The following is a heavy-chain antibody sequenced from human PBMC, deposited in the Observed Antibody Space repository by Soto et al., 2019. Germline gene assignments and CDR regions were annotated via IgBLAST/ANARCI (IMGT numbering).Heavy chain of an antibody. CDR2: ISGSGDST. CDR3: AKEYGSGSVGLRVAYFEY. V-gene: IGHV3-23*01. D-gene: IGHD3-10*01. CDR1: GFTFSSYA. Sequence: GGSLRLSCAASGFTFSSYAMSWVRQAPGKGLEWVSVISGSGDSTYYADSVKGRFTISRDNSKNTLYVQMNSLRAEDTAVYYCAKEYGSGSVGLRVAYFEYWGQGTLVTVSS. J-gene: IGHJ4*02.